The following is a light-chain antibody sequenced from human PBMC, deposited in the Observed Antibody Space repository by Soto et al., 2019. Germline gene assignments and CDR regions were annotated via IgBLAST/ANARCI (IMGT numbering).Light chain of an antibody. V-gene: IGLV1-44*01. CDR1: TSNIGSNT. J-gene: IGLJ1*01. CDR3: SAWDDSLNGYV. Sequence: QAVVTQPPSASGTPGQRVTISCSGSTSNIGSNTVNWYQQLPGTAPKLLIYNNNQRPSGVPDRFSDSKSGTSASLAISGLQSEDEADYYCSAWDDSLNGYVFGTGTKLTVL. CDR2: NNN.